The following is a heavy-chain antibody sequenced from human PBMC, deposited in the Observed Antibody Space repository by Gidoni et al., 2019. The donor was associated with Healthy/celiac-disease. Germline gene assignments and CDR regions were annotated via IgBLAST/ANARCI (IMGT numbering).Heavy chain of an antibody. CDR3: ARVVLGRDGYNYHFDY. CDR2: FIPIFGTA. J-gene: IGHJ4*02. Sequence: QVQLVQSGAEVKKPGSSLKVSCKASGGPFSRYALSWVRQAPGQGLEWMGGFIPIFGTANYAQKFQGRVTITADESTSTAYMELSSLRSEDTAVYYCARVVLGRDGYNYHFDYWGQGTLVTVSS. D-gene: IGHD5-12*01. V-gene: IGHV1-69*01. CDR1: GGPFSRYA.